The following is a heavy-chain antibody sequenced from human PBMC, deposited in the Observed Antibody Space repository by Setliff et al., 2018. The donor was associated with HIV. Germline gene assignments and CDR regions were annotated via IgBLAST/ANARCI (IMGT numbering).Heavy chain of an antibody. CDR1: GGSITGYY. D-gene: IGHD1-26*01. Sequence: SETLSLTCTVSGGSITGYYWSWVRQPPGKGLEWIGYIYYSGSTNYNPSLKSRVTISVDTSKNQFSLKLSSVTAADTAVYYCARGVGSYGKGNWFDPWGQGTLVTVSS. CDR3: ARGVGSYGKGNWFDP. V-gene: IGHV4-59*01. CDR2: IYYSGST. J-gene: IGHJ5*02.